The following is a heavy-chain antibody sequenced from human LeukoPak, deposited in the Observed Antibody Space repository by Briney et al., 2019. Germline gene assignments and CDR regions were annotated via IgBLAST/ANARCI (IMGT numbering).Heavy chain of an antibody. V-gene: IGHV3-21*01. D-gene: IGHD2-2*01. CDR1: GFTFSTHI. Sequence: GGSLRLSCAASGFTFSTHIMYWVRQAPGKGLEWVSSISASSIFIHYAESVRGLFTISRDNAKNSLYLQMNSLGAQDTAVYYCARPATGYCSSAGCHWDSWGQGTLVTVSS. CDR2: ISASSIFI. J-gene: IGHJ4*02. CDR3: ARPATGYCSSAGCHWDS.